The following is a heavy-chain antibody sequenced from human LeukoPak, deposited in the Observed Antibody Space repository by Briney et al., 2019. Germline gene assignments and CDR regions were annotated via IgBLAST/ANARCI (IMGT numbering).Heavy chain of an antibody. CDR2: ISRGGNT. J-gene: IGHJ4*02. CDR1: GGSISSGDYY. V-gene: IGHV4-30-2*02. CDR3: ARGEGIAAAEYYFDY. Sequence: SETLSLTCTVSGGSISSGDYYWSWIRQPPGKGLEWISYISRGGNTYYNPSLKSRVTISVDTSKNQFSLKLSSVTAADTAVYYCARGEGIAAAEYYFDYWGQGTLVTVSS. D-gene: IGHD6-13*01.